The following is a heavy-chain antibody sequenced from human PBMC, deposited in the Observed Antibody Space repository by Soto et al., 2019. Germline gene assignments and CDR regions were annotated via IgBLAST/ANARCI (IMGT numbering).Heavy chain of an antibody. CDR3: ARQAIDQLLHPTTNWFDP. J-gene: IGHJ5*02. Sequence: SETLSLTCTVSGGSISSSSYYWGWIRQPPGKGLEWIGSIYYSGSTYYNPSLKSRVTISVDTSKNQFSLKLSSVTAADTAVYYCARQAIDQLLHPTTNWFDPWGQGTLVTVSS. CDR2: IYYSGST. D-gene: IGHD2-2*01. V-gene: IGHV4-39*01. CDR1: GGSISSSSYY.